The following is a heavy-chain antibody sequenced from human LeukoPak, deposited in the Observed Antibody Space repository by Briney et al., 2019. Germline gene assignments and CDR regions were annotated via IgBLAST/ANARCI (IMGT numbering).Heavy chain of an antibody. CDR2: VNPNNGVP. CDR1: GYTFTGYY. D-gene: IGHD1-14*01. J-gene: IGHJ4*02. Sequence: ASVKVSCKASGYTFTGYYMHRVRQAPGQGLEWMGRVNPNNGVPNYAQKFQGRVTMTRDTSISTAYMELSRLRSDDTAVYYCARDRYGGFDYWGQGTLVTVSS. CDR3: ARDRYGGFDY. V-gene: IGHV1-2*06.